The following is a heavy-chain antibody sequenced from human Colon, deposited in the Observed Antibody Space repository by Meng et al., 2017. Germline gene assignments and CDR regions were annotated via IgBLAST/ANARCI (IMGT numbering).Heavy chain of an antibody. CDR2: ISTDGTRI. J-gene: IGHJ4*02. V-gene: IGHV3-74*01. CDR3: ARSADY. CDR1: GFTFSNYW. Sequence: GESLKISCAASGFTFSNYWMHWVRQAPGKGLEWVSHISTDGTRITYADSVKGRFTISRDNAKNTLYLQMNSLRAEDTAVYYCARSADYWGQGTRVTVPS.